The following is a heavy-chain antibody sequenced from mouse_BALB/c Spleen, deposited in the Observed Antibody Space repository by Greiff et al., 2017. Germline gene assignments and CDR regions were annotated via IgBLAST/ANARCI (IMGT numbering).Heavy chain of an antibody. J-gene: IGHJ3*01. V-gene: IGHV5-9-4*01. D-gene: IGHD2-14*01. CDR1: GFTFSSYA. CDR2: ISSGGSYT. CDR3: ASYRYIPWFAY. Sequence: EVKLMESGGGLVKPGGSLKLSCEASGFTFSSYAMSWVRQSPEKRLEWVAEISSGGSYTYYPDTVTGRFTISRDNARNTLYLEMSRLRYEDTAMYYCASYRYIPWFAYWGQGTLVTVSA.